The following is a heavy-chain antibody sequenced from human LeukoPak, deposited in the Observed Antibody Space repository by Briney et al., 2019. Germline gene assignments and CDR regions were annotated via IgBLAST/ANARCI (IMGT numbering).Heavy chain of an antibody. J-gene: IGHJ4*02. CDR2: ISGGGGST. CDR1: GFTFSSYA. D-gene: IGHD3-10*01. V-gene: IGHV3-23*01. CDR3: AKHDSYGSGSFPDY. Sequence: GGSLRLSCAASGFTFSSYAMTWVRQAPGEGLERVSTISGGGGSTYYADSVKGRFTISRDNSKNTLYLQMNSLRAEDTAVYYCAKHDSYGSGSFPDYWGQGTLVTVSS.